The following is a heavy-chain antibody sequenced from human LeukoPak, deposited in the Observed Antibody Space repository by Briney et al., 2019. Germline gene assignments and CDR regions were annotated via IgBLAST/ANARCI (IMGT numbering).Heavy chain of an antibody. D-gene: IGHD2-15*01. CDR2: IYYSGST. CDR3: ARGSRAVAGDI. V-gene: IGHV4-59*01. Sequence: SETLSLTCTVSGGSISSYYWSWIRQPPGKRLEWIGYIYYSGSTNYNPSLKSRVTISVDTSKNQFSLKLSSVTAADTAVYYCARGSRAVAGDIWGQGTMVTVSS. CDR1: GGSISSYY. J-gene: IGHJ3*02.